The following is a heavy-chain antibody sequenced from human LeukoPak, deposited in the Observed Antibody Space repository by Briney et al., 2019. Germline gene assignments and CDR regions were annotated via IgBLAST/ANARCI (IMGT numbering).Heavy chain of an antibody. CDR1: GFTFSSYA. J-gene: IGHJ4*02. CDR3: ARAPGGEAVAATFDY. CDR2: ISGSGGST. V-gene: IGHV3-23*01. D-gene: IGHD6-19*01. Sequence: GGSLRLSCAASGFTFSSYAMSWVRQAPGKGLEWVSAISGSGGSTYYADSVKGRFTISRDNSKNTLYLQMNSLRAEDTAVYYCARAPGGEAVAATFDYWGQGTLVTVSS.